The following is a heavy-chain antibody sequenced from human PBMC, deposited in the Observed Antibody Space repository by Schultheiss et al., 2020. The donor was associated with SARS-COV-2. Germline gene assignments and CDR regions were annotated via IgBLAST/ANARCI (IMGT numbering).Heavy chain of an antibody. V-gene: IGHV3-30*03. CDR1: GFTFSSYG. J-gene: IGHJ4*02. CDR3: ARVAAIYRYYFDY. D-gene: IGHD5/OR15-5a*01. Sequence: GGSLRLSCAASGFTFSSYGMHWVRQAPGKGLEWVAVISYDGSNKYYADSVKGRFTISRDNSKNTLYLQMNSLRVEDTAVYYCARVAAIYRYYFDYWGQGTLVTVSS. CDR2: ISYDGSNK.